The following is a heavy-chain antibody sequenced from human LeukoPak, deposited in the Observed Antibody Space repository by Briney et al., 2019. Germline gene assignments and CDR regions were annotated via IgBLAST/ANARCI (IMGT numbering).Heavy chain of an antibody. Sequence: PGGSLRLSCAASGFTVSRYEMNWVRQAPGKGLEWASYISSSGSTIYYGDSVNGRLTICRDNGKYSLYLQMNSLRAEDTAVYYCARSPEGSYRLLWSLRSSLAFDYWGQGPLVTVSS. CDR2: ISSSGSTI. CDR1: GFTVSRYE. CDR3: ARSPEGSYRLLWSLRSSLAFDY. D-gene: IGHD3-10*01. J-gene: IGHJ4*02. V-gene: IGHV3-48*03.